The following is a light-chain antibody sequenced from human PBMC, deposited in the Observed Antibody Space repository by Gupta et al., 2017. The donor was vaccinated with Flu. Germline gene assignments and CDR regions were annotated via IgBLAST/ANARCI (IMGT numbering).Light chain of an antibody. J-gene: IGKJ2*01. Sequence: DVVMTQSPLSLPVTPGEPASISCRSSQSLLQSNGYNYLNWYLQKPGQSPQLLIYLGSNRASGVPDKFIGSGSGTDFTLKISRVEAEDVGVYYCRQGLHTPYTFGQGTKMEIK. CDR3: RQGLHTPYT. CDR1: QSLLQSNGYNY. CDR2: LGS. V-gene: IGKV2-28*01.